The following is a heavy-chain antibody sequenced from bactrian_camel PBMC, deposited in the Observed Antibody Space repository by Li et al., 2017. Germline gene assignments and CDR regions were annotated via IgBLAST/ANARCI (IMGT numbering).Heavy chain of an antibody. CDR1: GSTWYTRYC. J-gene: IGHJ4*01. V-gene: IGHV3S28*01. D-gene: IGHD6*01. CDR2: IYTPGAYT. CDR3: AADSGGSWYPTLEDYDYAY. Sequence: QLVESGGGSVQAGGSLTLSCVASGSTWYTRYCMGWFRQIPGKEREGLATIYTPGAYTQYVDSVKGRFTISLDSARNILYLQMDNLKPEDSNMYFCAADSGGSWYPTLEDYDYAYWGQGTQVTVS.